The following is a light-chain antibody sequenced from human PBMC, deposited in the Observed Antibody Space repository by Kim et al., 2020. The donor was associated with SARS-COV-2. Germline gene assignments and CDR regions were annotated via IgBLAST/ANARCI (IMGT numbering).Light chain of an antibody. V-gene: IGLV3-1*01. Sequence: SYELTQPPSVFVSPGQTASITCSGDKLGDKYTCWYQQKPGQSPVLVIYQDRKRPSGIPERFSGSNSGNTATLTISGTQAMDEADYYCQAWDSSTFVVFGGGTQLTVL. CDR2: QDR. CDR3: QAWDSSTFVV. CDR1: KLGDKY. J-gene: IGLJ2*01.